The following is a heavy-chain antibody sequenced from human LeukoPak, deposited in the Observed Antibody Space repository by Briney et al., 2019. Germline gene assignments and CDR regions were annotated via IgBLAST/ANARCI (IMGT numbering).Heavy chain of an antibody. Sequence: PSETLSLTCTVSGGSISSYYWSWIRQPPGKGLEWIGYIYYSGSTNYNPSLKSRVTISVDTSKNQFSLKLSSVTAADTAVYYCARGGSGSYYKSWFDPWGQGTLVTVSS. D-gene: IGHD3-10*01. J-gene: IGHJ5*02. V-gene: IGHV4-59*01. CDR3: ARGGSGSYYKSWFDP. CDR1: GGSISSYY. CDR2: IYYSGST.